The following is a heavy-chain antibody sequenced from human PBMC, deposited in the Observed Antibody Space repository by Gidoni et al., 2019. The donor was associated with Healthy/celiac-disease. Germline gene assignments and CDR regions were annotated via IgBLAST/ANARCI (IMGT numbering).Heavy chain of an antibody. CDR2: CDPEDGET. D-gene: IGHD4-17*01. J-gene: IGHJ4*02. CDR1: GYPLPELS. V-gene: IGHV1-24*01. CDR3: ATDRGGLYGVPPGGY. Sequence: QVQLVQSGAEVKKPGASVKVSCTVSGYPLPELSMHWVRQAPGKGLEWMGGCDPEDGETIYAQKFQGRVTMTEDTSTDTAYMELSSLRSEDTAVYYCATDRGGLYGVPPGGYWGQGTLVTVSS.